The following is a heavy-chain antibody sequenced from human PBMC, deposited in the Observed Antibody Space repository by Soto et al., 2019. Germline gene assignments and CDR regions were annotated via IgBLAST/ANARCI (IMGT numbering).Heavy chain of an antibody. J-gene: IGHJ6*02. CDR3: ARDGGYCSSTSCLGDGYGMDV. D-gene: IGHD2-2*01. V-gene: IGHV4-30-4*01. CDR1: GGSISSGDYY. Sequence: PSETLSLTCTVSGGSISSGDYYWSWIRQPPGKGLEWIGYIYYSGSTYYNPSLKSRVTISVDTSKNQFSLKLSSVTAADTAVYYCARDGGYCSSTSCLGDGYGMDVWGQGTTVTVSS. CDR2: IYYSGST.